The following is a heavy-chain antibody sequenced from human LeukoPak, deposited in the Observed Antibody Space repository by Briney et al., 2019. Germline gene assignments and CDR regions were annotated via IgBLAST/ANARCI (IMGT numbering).Heavy chain of an antibody. CDR1: GFTFSSYA. D-gene: IGHD3-22*01. CDR3: ARDLTGWGESSGYSDY. J-gene: IGHJ4*02. CDR2: ISYDGTNK. V-gene: IGHV3-30*01. Sequence: GGSLRLSCAASGFTFSSYAMHWVRQAPGEGLEWVALISYDGTNKFYEDSVKGRFTISRDNSKNTLFLQVNSLRAEDTAVYYCARDLTGWGESSGYSDYWGQGTLVTVSS.